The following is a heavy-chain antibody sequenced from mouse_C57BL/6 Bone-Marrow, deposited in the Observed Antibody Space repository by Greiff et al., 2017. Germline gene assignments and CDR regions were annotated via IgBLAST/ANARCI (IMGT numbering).Heavy chain of an antibody. V-gene: IGHV1-69*01. CDR2: IDPSDSYT. CDR1: GYTFTSYW. D-gene: IGHD1-1*01. Sequence: VQLQQPGAELVMPGASVKLSCKASGYTFTSYWMHWVKQRPGQGLGWIGEIDPSDSYTNYNQKFKGKSTLTVDKSSSTAYMQLSSLTSEDSAVYYCARYYGSRTGFAYWGQGTLVTVSA. J-gene: IGHJ3*01. CDR3: ARYYGSRTGFAY.